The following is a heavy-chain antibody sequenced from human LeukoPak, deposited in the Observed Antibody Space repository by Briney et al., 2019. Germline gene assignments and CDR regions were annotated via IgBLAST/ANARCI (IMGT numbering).Heavy chain of an antibody. J-gene: IGHJ4*02. V-gene: IGHV1-69*06. CDR2: IIPIFGTA. CDR3: ARDEGYCSSTSCPGHY. CDR1: GGTFSSYA. Sequence: SVKVSCKASGGTFSSYAISWVRQAPGEGLEWMGGIIPIFGTANYAQKFQGRVTITADKSTSTAYTELSSLRSEDTAVYYCARDEGYCSSTSCPGHYWGQGTLVTVSS. D-gene: IGHD2-2*01.